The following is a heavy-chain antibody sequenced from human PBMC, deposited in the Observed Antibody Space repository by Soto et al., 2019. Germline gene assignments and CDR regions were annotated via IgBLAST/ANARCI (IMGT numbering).Heavy chain of an antibody. J-gene: IGHJ6*02. D-gene: IGHD2-2*02. V-gene: IGHV1-18*01. CDR3: ARGYCSSTSCYMYYYYYGMDV. Sequence: ASVKVSCKASGYTFTSYAMHWVRQAPGQGLEWMGWISAYNGNTNYAQKLQGRVTMTTDTSTSTAYMELRSLRSDDTAVYYCARGYCSSTSCYMYYYYYGMDVWGQGTTVTVSS. CDR1: GYTFTSYA. CDR2: ISAYNGNT.